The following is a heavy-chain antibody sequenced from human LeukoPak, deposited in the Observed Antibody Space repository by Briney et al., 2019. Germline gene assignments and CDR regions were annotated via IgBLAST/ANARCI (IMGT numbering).Heavy chain of an antibody. CDR1: GFTFSSYA. CDR2: DGGGDNK. CDR3: AKDSWSGNGIYDPFDI. D-gene: IGHD2-21*01. J-gene: IGHJ3*02. Sequence: TGGSLRLSCAASGFTFSSYAMNWVRQAPGKGLEWVSTDGGGDNKFYTNSVKGRFTISRDDSKSTLFLQMNSLRPEDTAIYYCAKDSWSGNGIYDPFDIWGQGTMVAVSS. V-gene: IGHV3-23*01.